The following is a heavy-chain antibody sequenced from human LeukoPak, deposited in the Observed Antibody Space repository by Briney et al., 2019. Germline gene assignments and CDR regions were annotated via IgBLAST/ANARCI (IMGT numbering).Heavy chain of an antibody. CDR1: GFTFSDFW. Sequence: GGSLRLSCAASGFTFSDFWMGWVRQAPGKGLEWVANINQGGSESYYVDSVKGRFTISRDNAKKSLFLQMNSLIAEDTAVYYCTKGRSNHYWGQGTLVTVST. D-gene: IGHD4-11*01. J-gene: IGHJ4*02. V-gene: IGHV3-7*01. CDR3: TKGRSNHY. CDR2: INQGGSES.